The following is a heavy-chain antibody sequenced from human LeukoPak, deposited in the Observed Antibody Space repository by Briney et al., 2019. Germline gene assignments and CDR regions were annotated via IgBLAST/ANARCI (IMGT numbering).Heavy chain of an antibody. CDR1: GGSISSYY. Sequence: PSETLSLTCTVSGGSISSYYWSWIRQPAGKGLEWIGRIYTSGSTNCNPSLKSRVTMSVDTSKNQFSLKLSSVTAADTAVYYCARDKRGMATTPLYYFDYWGQGTLVTVSS. CDR3: ARDKRGMATTPLYYFDY. V-gene: IGHV4-4*07. CDR2: IYTSGST. J-gene: IGHJ4*02. D-gene: IGHD5-24*01.